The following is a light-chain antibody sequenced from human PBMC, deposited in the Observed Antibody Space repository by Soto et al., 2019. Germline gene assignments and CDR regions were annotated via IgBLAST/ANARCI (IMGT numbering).Light chain of an antibody. CDR2: KAS. CDR1: QSINNW. CDR3: QQYSSYPWT. Sequence: DIQMTQSPSTLSASVGDRVTITCRASQSINNWLAWYQQKPGKAPKLLIYKASSLESGVPSRFSGSGSGTEFFLSISSLQPDDFAIYYCQQYSSYPWTFGQGTKVEIK. J-gene: IGKJ1*01. V-gene: IGKV1-5*03.